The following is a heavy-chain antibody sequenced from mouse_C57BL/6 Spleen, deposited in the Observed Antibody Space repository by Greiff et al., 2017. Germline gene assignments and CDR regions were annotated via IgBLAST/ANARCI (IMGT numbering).Heavy chain of an antibody. CDR1: GYSITSGYD. CDR3: ARDYGRGYFDV. Sequence: VQLQQSGPGMVKPSQSLSLTCTVTGYSITSGYDWHWIRHFPGNKLEWMGYISYSGSTNYNPSLKSRISITHDTSKNHFFLKLNSVTTEDTATYYCARDYGRGYFDVWGTGTTVTVSS. J-gene: IGHJ1*03. D-gene: IGHD1-1*01. CDR2: ISYSGST. V-gene: IGHV3-1*01.